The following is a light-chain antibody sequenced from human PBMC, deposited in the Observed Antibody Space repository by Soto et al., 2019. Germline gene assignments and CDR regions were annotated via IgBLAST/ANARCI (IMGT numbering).Light chain of an antibody. J-gene: IGKJ5*01. CDR2: KAS. CDR3: QQYNSYSIT. CDR1: QSISSW. V-gene: IGKV1-5*03. Sequence: DIQMTQSPSTLSASVGDRVTITCRASQSISSWLAWYQQKPGKAPKLLIYKASSLESGVPSRFSGSGSGTEFTLTISSLQPDDFAPYYCQQYNSYSITFGQGTRREI.